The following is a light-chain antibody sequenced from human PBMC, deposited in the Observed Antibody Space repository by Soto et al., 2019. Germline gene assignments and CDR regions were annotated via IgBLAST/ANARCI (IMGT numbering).Light chain of an antibody. CDR3: QQYSDLPMT. V-gene: IGKV1-39*01. CDR2: AIS. Sequence: IQMTQVASARSASVAPRVTITCRASQSVTTYLHWYQQKAGEAPKLLIYAISNLQSGVSSRFSGSGSGTDFTLTISRLEPEDFAVYFCQQYSDLPMTFGQGTRLEIK. CDR1: QSVTTY. J-gene: IGKJ5*01.